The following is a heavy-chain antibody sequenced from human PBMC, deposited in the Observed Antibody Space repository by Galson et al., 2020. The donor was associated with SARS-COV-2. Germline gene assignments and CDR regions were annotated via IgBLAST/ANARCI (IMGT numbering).Heavy chain of an antibody. D-gene: IGHD1-1*01. V-gene: IGHV3-23*01. J-gene: IGHJ4*02. CDR2: ISGSGGST. CDR1: GFTFSSYA. CDR3: ATPRGYWRMNDDFDY. Sequence: GESLKISCAASGFTFSSYAMSWVRQAPGNGLEWVSAISGSGGSTYYADSVKGRFTISSDNSKNTLYLQMNSLRAEDTAVYYCATPRGYWRMNDDFDYWGQGTLVTVSS.